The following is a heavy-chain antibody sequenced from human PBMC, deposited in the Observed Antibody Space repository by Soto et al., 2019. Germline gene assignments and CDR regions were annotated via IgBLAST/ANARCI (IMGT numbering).Heavy chain of an antibody. J-gene: IGHJ6*02. Sequence: SETLSLTCTVSGGSISSYCWSWIRQPPGKGLEWIGYFYYSGSTNYNPSLKSRVTISVDTSKNQFSLKLSSVTAADTAVYYCAREFSTVTNYGMDVWGQGTTVTVSS. CDR1: GGSISSYC. D-gene: IGHD4-17*01. CDR3: AREFSTVTNYGMDV. V-gene: IGHV4-59*01. CDR2: FYYSGST.